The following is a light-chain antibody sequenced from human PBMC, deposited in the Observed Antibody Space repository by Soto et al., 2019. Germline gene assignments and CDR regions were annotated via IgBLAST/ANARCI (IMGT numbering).Light chain of an antibody. Sequence: DIQMTQSPSTLSASVGDRVTITCRASQSIGRWLAWYQQKPEKAPKLLIYQASSLESGVPSRFSGSGSGTEFALTISSLQPDDFATDYCQHYDNYLLTFGGGTKVEIK. CDR1: QSIGRW. CDR2: QAS. V-gene: IGKV1-5*03. J-gene: IGKJ4*01. CDR3: QHYDNYLLT.